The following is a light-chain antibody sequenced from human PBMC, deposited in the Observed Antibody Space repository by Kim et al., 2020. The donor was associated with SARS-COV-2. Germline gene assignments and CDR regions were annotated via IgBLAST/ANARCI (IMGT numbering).Light chain of an antibody. V-gene: IGKV1-9*01. CDR3: QQLNSYPPWT. J-gene: IGKJ1*01. CDR2: AAS. CDR1: QGISSY. Sequence: DIQLTQSPSFLSASVGDRVTITCRASQGISSYLAWYQQKPGKAPKLLIYAASTLQTGVPSRFSGSGSGTEFTLIISSLQPEDFATYYCQQLNSYPPWTFGQGTKVDIK.